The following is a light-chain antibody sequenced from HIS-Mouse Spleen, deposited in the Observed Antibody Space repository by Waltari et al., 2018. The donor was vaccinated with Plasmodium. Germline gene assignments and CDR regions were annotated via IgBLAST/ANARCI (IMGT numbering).Light chain of an antibody. CDR1: ALPTKY. Sequence: SYELTQPPPVSVSPGQTARITCSGAALPTKYAYWYQQKSGPAPVLVIYEDSKRPSGIPERFSGSSSGTMATLTISGAQVEDEADYYCYSTDSSGNHRVFGGGTKLTVL. V-gene: IGLV3-10*01. CDR3: YSTDSSGNHRV. J-gene: IGLJ3*02. CDR2: EDS.